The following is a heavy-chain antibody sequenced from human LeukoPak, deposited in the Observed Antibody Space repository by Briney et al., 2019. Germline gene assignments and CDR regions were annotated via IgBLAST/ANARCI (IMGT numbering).Heavy chain of an antibody. CDR3: AREKGEYGGGDRENPYYYYYYMDV. J-gene: IGHJ6*03. CDR1: GGFISSGSYY. CDR2: IYTSEST. Sequence: ASETLSLTCTLSGGFISSGSYYWSWIRQPGGKGLEWIGRIYTSESTNYNPSLKSRVTISVDTSKNQFSLKLSSVTAEQTAVYYCAREKGEYGGGDRENPYYYYYYMDVWGKGTTVTISS. D-gene: IGHD2-21*02. V-gene: IGHV4-61*02.